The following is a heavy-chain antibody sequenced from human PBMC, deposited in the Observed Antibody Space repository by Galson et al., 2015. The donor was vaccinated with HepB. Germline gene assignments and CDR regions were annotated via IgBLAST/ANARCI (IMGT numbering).Heavy chain of an antibody. CDR3: ARDENYYDSSGWTRYYQYGMDV. J-gene: IGHJ6*02. D-gene: IGHD3-22*01. CDR2: ISSSSSYI. CDR1: GFTFSSYS. V-gene: IGHV3-21*01. Sequence: SLRLSCAASGFTFSSYSMNWVRQAPGKGLEWVSSISSSSSYIYYADSVKGRFTISRDNAKNSLYLQMNSLRAEDTAVYYCARDENYYDSSGWTRYYQYGMDVWGQGTTVTVSS.